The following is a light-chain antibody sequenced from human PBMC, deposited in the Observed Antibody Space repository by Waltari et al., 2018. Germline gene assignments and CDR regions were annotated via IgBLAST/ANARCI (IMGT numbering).Light chain of an antibody. V-gene: IGLV2-14*03. J-gene: IGLJ2*01. Sequence: QSALTQPASVSGSPGQSITISCTGTTSDVGGYNYVSRYQQHPGKAPQLIIFYVSNRPSGISPRFSGSKSGTAAALTISGLQAEDEADYFCSSYTTTSPVLFGGGTKLTVL. CDR3: SSYTTTSPVL. CDR1: TSDVGGYNY. CDR2: YVS.